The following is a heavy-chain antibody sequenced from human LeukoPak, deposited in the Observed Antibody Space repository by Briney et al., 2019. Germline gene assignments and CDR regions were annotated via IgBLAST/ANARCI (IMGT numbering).Heavy chain of an antibody. CDR3: ARDVLTGYYVFDY. Sequence: GGSLRLSCAASGFTFSSYSMNWVRQAPGKGLEWVSSISSSSSYIYYADSVKGRFTISRDNAKNSLYLQMNSLRAEDTAVYYCARDVLTGYYVFDYWGQEPWSPSPQ. CDR1: GFTFSSYS. J-gene: IGHJ4*01. D-gene: IGHD3-9*01. V-gene: IGHV3-21*01. CDR2: ISSSSSYI.